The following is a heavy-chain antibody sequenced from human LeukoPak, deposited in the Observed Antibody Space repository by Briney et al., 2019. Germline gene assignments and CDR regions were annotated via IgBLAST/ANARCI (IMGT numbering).Heavy chain of an antibody. CDR3: ANALGGGNTWYYFDC. CDR1: GFTFSSYA. D-gene: IGHD6-13*01. Sequence: GGSLRLSCAASGFTFSSYAMSWVRQAPGKGLEWVSSLSGSGGSPNYANSVKGRFTISRDNSKNTLFLQMNSLRAEDTAVYYCANALGGGNTWYYFDCWGQGTLVSVSS. V-gene: IGHV3-23*01. CDR2: LSGSGGSP. J-gene: IGHJ4*02.